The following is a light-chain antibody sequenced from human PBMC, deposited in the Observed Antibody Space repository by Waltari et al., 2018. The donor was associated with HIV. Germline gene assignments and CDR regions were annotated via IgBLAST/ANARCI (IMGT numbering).Light chain of an antibody. CDR2: AAS. J-gene: IGKJ1*01. V-gene: IGKV1-6*01. CDR1: QGLRNE. CDR3: LQDDSYPRT. Sequence: AIQLTQSPSSLSASVGDRVTITCRASQGLRNELGWYQQKPGKAPKVLIYAASSLQSGVPARCSGRGSGTDVTLTISSLQPEDSATYYCLQDDSYPRTFGQGTKVEIK.